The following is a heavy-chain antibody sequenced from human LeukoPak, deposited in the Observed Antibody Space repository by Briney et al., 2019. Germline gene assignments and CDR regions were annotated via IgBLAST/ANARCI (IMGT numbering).Heavy chain of an antibody. CDR2: IYDSEST. CDR3: ARVLQNYYYLDV. J-gene: IGHJ6*03. D-gene: IGHD3-3*01. V-gene: IGHV4-59*11. Sequence: SETLSLTCTVSGGSISSHYWSWVRQPPGKGLEWIGNIYDSESTHYKSSLKSRVTISVDTSKNQFSLRLSSVTAADAAVYYCARVLQNYYYLDVWGKGTTVTVSS. CDR1: GGSISSHY.